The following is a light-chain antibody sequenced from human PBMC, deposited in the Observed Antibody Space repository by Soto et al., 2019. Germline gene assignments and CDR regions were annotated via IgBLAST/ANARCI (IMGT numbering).Light chain of an antibody. CDR2: YDS. J-gene: IGLJ1*01. V-gene: IGLV3-21*04. CDR1: NIGNKR. Sequence: SYELTQSPSVSVAPEKTATITCGGNNIGNKRVHWYRQKPGQAPVLLISYDSDRPSGIPERFSGSNSGNTATLTISRVEAGDEADYYCQVWYIMTANYVFGSGTKLAVL. CDR3: QVWYIMTANYV.